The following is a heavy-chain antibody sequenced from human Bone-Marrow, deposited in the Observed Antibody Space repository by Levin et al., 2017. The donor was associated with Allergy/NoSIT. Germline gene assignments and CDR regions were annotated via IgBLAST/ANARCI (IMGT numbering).Heavy chain of an antibody. D-gene: IGHD6-13*01. CDR2: ISGSGGST. CDR3: AKGEAAAGTSSWFDP. J-gene: IGHJ5*02. CDR1: GFTFSSYA. V-gene: IGHV3-23*01. Sequence: GGSLRLSCAASGFTFSSYAMSWVRQAPGKGLEWVSAISGSGGSTYYADSVKGRFTISRDNSKNTLYLQMNSLRAEDTAVYYCAKGEAAAGTSSWFDPWGQGTLVTVSS.